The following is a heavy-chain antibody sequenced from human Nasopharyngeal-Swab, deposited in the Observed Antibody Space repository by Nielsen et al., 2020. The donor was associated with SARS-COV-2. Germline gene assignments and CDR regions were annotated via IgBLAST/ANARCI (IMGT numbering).Heavy chain of an antibody. CDR2: INPSGGST. J-gene: IGHJ3*02. CDR3: ARDSSAFNAFDI. D-gene: IGHD3-22*01. V-gene: IGHV1-46*01. CDR1: GYTFTSYY. Sequence: ASVKVSCKASGYTFTSYYMHWVRQAPGQGLEWMGIINPSGGSTSYAQKFQGRVTMTRDTYTSTVYMELSSLRSEDTAVYYCARDSSAFNAFDIWGQGTMVTVSS.